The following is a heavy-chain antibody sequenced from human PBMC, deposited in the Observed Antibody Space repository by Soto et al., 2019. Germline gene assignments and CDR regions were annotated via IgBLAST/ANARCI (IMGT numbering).Heavy chain of an antibody. CDR2: IYYSGST. CDR1: GGSISSYY. CDR3: ARLSPFGTERHYYYYGMDV. V-gene: IGHV4-59*08. D-gene: IGHD3-10*01. J-gene: IGHJ6*02. Sequence: PSETLSLTCTVSGGSISSYYWSWIRQPPGKGLEWIGYIYYSGSTNYNPSLKSRVTISVDTSKNQFSLKLSSVTAADTAVYYCARLSPFGTERHYYYYGMDVWGQGTTVT.